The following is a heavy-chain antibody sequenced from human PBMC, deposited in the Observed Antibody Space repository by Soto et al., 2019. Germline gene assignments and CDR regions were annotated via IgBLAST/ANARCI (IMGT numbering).Heavy chain of an antibody. D-gene: IGHD2-2*01. CDR2: ISSSGGST. V-gene: IGHV3-23*01. J-gene: IGHJ3*02. CDR1: GFTFSSYA. CDR3: TRDQCSSTSCHDAFDI. Sequence: PGGSLRLSCAASGFTFSSYAMNWVRQAPGKGLEWVSSISSSGGSTYYADSVKGRFTISRDNSKDTLYLQMNSLRAEDTAVYYCTRDQCSSTSCHDAFDIWGQGTMVTVSS.